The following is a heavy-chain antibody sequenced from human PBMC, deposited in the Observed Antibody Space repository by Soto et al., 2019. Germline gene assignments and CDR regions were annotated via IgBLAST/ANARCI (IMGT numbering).Heavy chain of an antibody. J-gene: IGHJ4*02. CDR3: ARDRSYYDSSGYYYVLDY. CDR1: GGSISSGGYY. V-gene: IGHV4-31*03. CDR2: IYYSGST. Sequence: TLSLTCTVSGGSISSGGYYWSWIRQHPGKGLEWIGYIYYSGSTYYSPSLKSRVTISVDTSKNQFSLKLSSVTAADTAVYYCARDRSYYDSSGYYYVLDYWGQGTLVTVSS. D-gene: IGHD3-22*01.